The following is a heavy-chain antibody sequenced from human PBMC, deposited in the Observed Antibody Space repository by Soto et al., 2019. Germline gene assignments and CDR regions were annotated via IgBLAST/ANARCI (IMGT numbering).Heavy chain of an antibody. D-gene: IGHD3-22*01. Sequence: SVKVSCKASGGTFSSYAISWVRQAPGQGLEWMGGIIPIFGTANYAQKFQGRVTITADKSTSTAYMELSSLRSEDTAVYYCARGSDPEYYYDSSGYYPPDYWGQGTLVTVSS. V-gene: IGHV1-69*06. CDR2: IIPIFGTA. CDR3: ARGSDPEYYYDSSGYYPPDY. CDR1: GGTFSSYA. J-gene: IGHJ4*02.